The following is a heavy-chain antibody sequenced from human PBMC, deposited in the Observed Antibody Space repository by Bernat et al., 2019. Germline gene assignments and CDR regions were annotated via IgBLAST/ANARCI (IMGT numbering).Heavy chain of an antibody. CDR2: IWYDGSNK. Sequence: QVQLVESGGGVVQPGRSLRLSCAASGFTFSSYGMHWVRQAPGKGLEWVAVIWYDGSNKYYADSVKGRLTISRDDSKNTLYLEMSSLRVDDTAVYYCARVGSTTTLDYWGQGTLVTVSS. J-gene: IGHJ4*02. CDR1: GFTFSSYG. V-gene: IGHV3-33*01. CDR3: ARVGSTTTLDY. D-gene: IGHD4-17*01.